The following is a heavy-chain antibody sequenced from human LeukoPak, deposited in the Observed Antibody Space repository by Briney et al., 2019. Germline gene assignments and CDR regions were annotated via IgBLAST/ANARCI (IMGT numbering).Heavy chain of an antibody. CDR3: AKDHCTNGVCYTGVFDY. J-gene: IGHJ4*02. D-gene: IGHD2-8*01. Sequence: PGGSLRLSCAASGFTFSSYGMHWVRQAPGKGLEWVAFIRYDGSNKYYADSVKGRFTISRDNSKNTLYLQMNSLRAEDTAVYYCAKDHCTNGVCYTGVFDYWGQGTLVTVSS. CDR2: IRYDGSNK. V-gene: IGHV3-30*02. CDR1: GFTFSSYG.